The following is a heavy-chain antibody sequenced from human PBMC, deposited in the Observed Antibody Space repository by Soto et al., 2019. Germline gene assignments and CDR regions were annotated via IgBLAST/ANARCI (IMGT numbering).Heavy chain of an antibody. CDR3: AKDLGSDWFHYNWFAP. CDR2: INAGNGNT. CDR1: GYTFTSYA. D-gene: IGHD3-9*01. J-gene: IGHJ5*02. Sequence: ASVKVSCKASGYTFTSYAMHLVRQAPGQRLEWMGWINAGNGNTKYSQKFQGRVTITRDTSASTAYMELSSLRSEDTALYYCAKDLGSDWFHYNWFAPWGQGTLVTVSS. V-gene: IGHV1-3*01.